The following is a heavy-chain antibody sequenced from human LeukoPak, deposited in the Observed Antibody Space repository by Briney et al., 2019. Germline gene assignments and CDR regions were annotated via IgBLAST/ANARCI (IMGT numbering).Heavy chain of an antibody. J-gene: IGHJ4*02. CDR1: GGSFSGYY. D-gene: IGHD6-19*01. Sequence: SSETLSLTCAVYGGSFSGYYWSWIRQPPGKGLEWIGEINHSGSTNYNPSLKSRVTISVDTSKNQFSLKLSSVTAADTAVYYCAREAYSSGWYRFDYWGQGTLVTVSS. CDR2: INHSGST. V-gene: IGHV4-34*01. CDR3: AREAYSSGWYRFDY.